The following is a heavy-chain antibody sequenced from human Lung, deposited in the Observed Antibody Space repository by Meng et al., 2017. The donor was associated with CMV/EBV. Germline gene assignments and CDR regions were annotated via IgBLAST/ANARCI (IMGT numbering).Heavy chain of an antibody. V-gene: IGHV1-46*01. CDR3: ASGWGGDYYDN. CDR1: GYTFTSHY. D-gene: IGHD3-10*01. CDR2: INPSGGST. Sequence: ASVXVSCKASGYTFTSHYMHWVRQAPGQGLEWMGIINPSGGSTSYAQKFQGRVTMTRDTSTSTVYMELSSLRSEDTAVYYCASGWGGDYYDNWGQGTLVTVSS. J-gene: IGHJ4*02.